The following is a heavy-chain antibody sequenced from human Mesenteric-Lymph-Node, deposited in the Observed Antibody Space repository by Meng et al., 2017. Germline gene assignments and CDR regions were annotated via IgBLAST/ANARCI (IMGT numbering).Heavy chain of an antibody. CDR3: GRRRSGSYGNDFDY. Sequence: GSLRLSCAVYGGSFSGYYWSWIRQPPGKGLEWIGEINHSGSTNYNPSLKSRVTISVDTSKNQFSLKLSSVTAADTAVYYCGRRRSGSYGNDFDYWGQGRLVTVSS. V-gene: IGHV4-34*01. CDR2: INHSGST. D-gene: IGHD3-10*01. J-gene: IGHJ4*02. CDR1: GGSFSGYY.